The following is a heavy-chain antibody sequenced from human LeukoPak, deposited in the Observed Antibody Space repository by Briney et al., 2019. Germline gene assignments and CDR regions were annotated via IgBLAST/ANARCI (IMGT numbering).Heavy chain of an antibody. J-gene: IGHJ6*03. V-gene: IGHV3-7*01. D-gene: IGHD5-18*01. CDR1: GFSFSSYW. CDR3: ARDVRGSVTSYFYYCMDV. Sequence: PGGSLRLSCAASGFSFSSYWMSWVRQAPGKGLEWVANIKQDGSEKYSVDSVKGRFTISRDNAKNSLDLQMNSLRTEDTAVYYCARDVRGSVTSYFYYCMDVWGKGTTVTVSS. CDR2: IKQDGSEK.